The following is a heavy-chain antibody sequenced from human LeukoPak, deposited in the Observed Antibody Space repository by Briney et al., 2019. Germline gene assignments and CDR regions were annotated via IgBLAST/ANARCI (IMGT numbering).Heavy chain of an antibody. J-gene: IGHJ4*02. CDR3: ARGGANRFDY. CDR1: GFPFSGYW. Sequence: PGGSLRLSCAASGFPFSGYWMTWVRQAPARGLEWVATIKEDGSEAYFGDSVKGRFAISRDNAKNSLYLQMNSLRGEDTAVYYCARGGANRFDYWGLGTLVTISS. CDR2: IKEDGSEA. V-gene: IGHV3-7*04. D-gene: IGHD3-16*01.